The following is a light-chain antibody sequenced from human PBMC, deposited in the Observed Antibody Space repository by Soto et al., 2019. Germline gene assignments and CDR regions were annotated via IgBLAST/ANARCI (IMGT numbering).Light chain of an antibody. V-gene: IGKV3-15*01. Sequence: EIVMTQSPATLSVSPGERATLSCRASQSVSSNLAWYQQKPGQPPRLLTYGASTRATGIPARFSGSGSGTEFTLTISSLQSEDFAVYYCQQYNNWPLWTFGQGTKVEIK. CDR2: GAS. CDR3: QQYNNWPLWT. CDR1: QSVSSN. J-gene: IGKJ1*01.